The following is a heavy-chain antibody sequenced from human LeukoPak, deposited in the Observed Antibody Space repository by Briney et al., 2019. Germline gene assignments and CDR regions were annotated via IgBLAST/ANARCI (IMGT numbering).Heavy chain of an antibody. CDR2: IYYSGST. D-gene: IGHD2-15*01. J-gene: IGHJ5*02. V-gene: IGHV4-39*07. CDR3: ARRRGIVVVVAATRNWFDP. Sequence: SETLSLTCTVSGGSISSSSYYWGWIRQPPGKGLEWIRSIYYSGSTYYNPSLKSRVTISVDTSKNQFSLKLSSVTAADTAVYYCARRRGIVVVVAATRNWFDPWGQGTLVTVSS. CDR1: GGSISSSSYY.